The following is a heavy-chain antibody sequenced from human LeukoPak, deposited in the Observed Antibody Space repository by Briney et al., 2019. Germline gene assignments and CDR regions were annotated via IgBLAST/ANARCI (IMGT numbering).Heavy chain of an antibody. D-gene: IGHD6-13*01. CDR1: GFTFSSYS. CDR2: ISSSGSTI. J-gene: IGHJ5*02. V-gene: IGHV3-48*04. Sequence: GGSLRLSCAASGFTFSSYSMNWVRQAPGKGLEWVSYISSSGSTIYYADSVKGRFTISRDNAKNSLYLQMNSLRAEDTAVYYCARRGSSSWQSQFDPWGQGTLVTVSS. CDR3: ARRGSSSWQSQFDP.